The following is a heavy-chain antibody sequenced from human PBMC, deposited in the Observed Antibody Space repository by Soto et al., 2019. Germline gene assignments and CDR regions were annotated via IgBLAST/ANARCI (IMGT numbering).Heavy chain of an antibody. D-gene: IGHD3-22*01. V-gene: IGHV3-23*01. CDR2: INPRGIDT. J-gene: IGHJ4*01. CDR1: GFTFSSYG. Sequence: GGSLRLSCAASGFTFSSYGMTWVRQAPGKGLEWVSSINPRGIDTKYADSVKGRFTIARDNSKNMMYLQMNNLRAEDTAVYYCTTDSYSTIIIVRFDYWGHGTLVTVSS. CDR3: TTDSYSTIIIVRFDY.